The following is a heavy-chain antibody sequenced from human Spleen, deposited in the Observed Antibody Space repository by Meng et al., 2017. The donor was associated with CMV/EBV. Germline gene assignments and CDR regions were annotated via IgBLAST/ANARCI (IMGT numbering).Heavy chain of an antibody. J-gene: IGHJ4*02. D-gene: IGHD1-26*01. CDR3: ARDRSLAS. CDR2: IKQDGSEK. V-gene: IGHV3-7*01. CDR1: GFTFSSYA. Sequence: GVLKISCAASGFTFSSYAMSWVRQAPGKGLEWVANIKQDGSEKYYVDSVKGRFTISRDNAKNSLYLQMNSLRAEDTAVYYCARDRSLASWGQGTLVTVSS.